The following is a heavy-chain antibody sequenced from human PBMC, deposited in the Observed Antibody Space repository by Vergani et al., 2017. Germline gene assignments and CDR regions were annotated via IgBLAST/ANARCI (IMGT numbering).Heavy chain of an antibody. CDR2: FDPEHGEV. J-gene: IGHJ4*02. CDR3: AIVTDYYDYSGYYLDY. D-gene: IGHD3-22*01. CDR1: GYSLTELT. V-gene: IGHV1-24*01. Sequence: QVQLVQSGSEVRKPGASVKVSCQVSGYSLTELTIHWVRQAPGKGLEWMGGFDPEHGEVTFAHHIQGRVTMTEDRSTDKAYMELSSLRPEDTALYYCAIVTDYYDYSGYYLDYWGQGTLVTVSS.